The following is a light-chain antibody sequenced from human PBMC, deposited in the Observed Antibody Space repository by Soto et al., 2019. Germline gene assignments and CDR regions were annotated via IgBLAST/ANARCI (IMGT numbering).Light chain of an antibody. Sequence: DIQMTQSPSSLSSSLGDRVTITCRASQGIRNDLGWYQQKPGKAPQFLIQAASNLQSGVPSRFSGSGSGTEFILSINSLKNEDIATYYCLQVSSFTRMFGQGTKVDIK. J-gene: IGKJ1*01. CDR3: LQVSSFTRM. V-gene: IGKV1-17*01. CDR2: AAS. CDR1: QGIRND.